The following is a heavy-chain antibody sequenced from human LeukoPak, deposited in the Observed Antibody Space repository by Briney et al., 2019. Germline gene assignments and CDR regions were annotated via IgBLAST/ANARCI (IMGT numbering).Heavy chain of an antibody. V-gene: IGHV1-46*01. Sequence: ASVKVSCKASGYTFTSYYMHWVRQAPGQGLEWMGIINPSGGSTSYAQKFQGRVTMTRDTSTSTVYMELSSLRSEDTAVYYCARELGQDYDILTGYYPYYYGMDVWGQGTTVTVSS. J-gene: IGHJ6*02. CDR2: INPSGGST. D-gene: IGHD3-9*01. CDR3: ARELGQDYDILTGYYPYYYGMDV. CDR1: GYTFTSYY.